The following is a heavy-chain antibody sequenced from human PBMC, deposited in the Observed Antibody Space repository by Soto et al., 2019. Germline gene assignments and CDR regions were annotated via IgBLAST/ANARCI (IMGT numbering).Heavy chain of an antibody. V-gene: IGHV1-8*01. J-gene: IGHJ6*02. CDR3: TRVLGVTGTTSLYDYYCMDV. Sequence: QVQLVQSGAEVKKPGASVKVSCKASGYTFTSYDINWVRQATGQGLEWMGWMNPSSGNTGYAQKFQGRVTMTSNTSINTAYMELSSLRSEDTAVYSCTRVLGVTGTTSLYDYYCMDVWGQGTTVTVSS. D-gene: IGHD1-7*01. CDR1: GYTFTSYD. CDR2: MNPSSGNT.